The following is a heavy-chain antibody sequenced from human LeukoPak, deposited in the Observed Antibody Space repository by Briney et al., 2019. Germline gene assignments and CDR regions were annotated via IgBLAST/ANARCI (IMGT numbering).Heavy chain of an antibody. J-gene: IGHJ5*02. CDR1: GFTFSSYS. D-gene: IGHD3-3*01. CDR3: AKDGGLHRAQGP. V-gene: IGHV3-48*01. Sequence: GGSLRLSCAASGFTFSSYSMNWVRQTPGKGLEWVSYISSSTTIYYADSVKGRFTISRDNSKNTLYLQMNSLRAEDTAVYYCAKDGGLHRAQGPWGQGTLVTVSS. CDR2: ISSSTTI.